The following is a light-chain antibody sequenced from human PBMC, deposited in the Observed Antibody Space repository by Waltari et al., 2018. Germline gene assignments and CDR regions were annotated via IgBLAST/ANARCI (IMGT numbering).Light chain of an antibody. CDR3: AAWDDSLSSWR. Sequence: QSVLTQPPSASGTPGQRVTMFCSGGSSNIGTNYAYWYKHLPGAAPKVLIFRDEQRPSGVPDRFTGSKSGTSASLTISGLRSDDEADYYCAAWDDSLSSWRFGGGTKLTVL. V-gene: IGLV1-47*01. CDR1: SSNIGTNY. J-gene: IGLJ3*02. CDR2: RDE.